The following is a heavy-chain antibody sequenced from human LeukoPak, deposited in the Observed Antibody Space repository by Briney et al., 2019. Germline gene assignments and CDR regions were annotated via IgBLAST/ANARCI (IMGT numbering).Heavy chain of an antibody. CDR1: GLTFSSYG. J-gene: IGHJ5*02. CDR2: IWYDGSNK. D-gene: IGHD6-13*01. CDR3: ARDVAAAGNDNWFDP. V-gene: IGHV3-33*01. Sequence: GGSLRLSCAASGLTFSSYGMHWVRQAPGKGLEWVAVIWYDGSNKYYADSVKGRFTISRDNSKNTLYLQMTSLRAEDTAVYYCARDVAAAGNDNWFDPWGQGTLVTVSS.